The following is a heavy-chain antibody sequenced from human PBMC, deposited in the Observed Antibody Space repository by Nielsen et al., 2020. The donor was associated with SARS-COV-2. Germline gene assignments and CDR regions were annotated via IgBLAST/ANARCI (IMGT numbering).Heavy chain of an antibody. Sequence: WIRQPPGKGLEWIGYIYYSGSTYYNPSLKSRVTVSVDTSKNQFSLKLSSVTAADTAVYYCARGWGYGSGSAFDIWGQGTMVTVSS. D-gene: IGHD3-10*01. CDR2: IYYSGST. CDR3: ARGWGYGSGSAFDI. V-gene: IGHV4-30-4*01. J-gene: IGHJ3*02.